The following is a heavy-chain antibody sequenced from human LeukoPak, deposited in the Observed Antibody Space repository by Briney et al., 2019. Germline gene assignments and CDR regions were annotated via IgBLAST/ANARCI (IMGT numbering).Heavy chain of an antibody. CDR2: INTNTGNP. J-gene: IGHJ5*02. D-gene: IGHD2-15*01. CDR3: TRGYCSGGTCPNWFDP. Sequence: ASVKVSCKAYGYTFTSYAMNWVRQAPGQGLEWMGWINTNTGNPTYAQGFTGRFVFSLDTSVSTAYLQISSLKAEDTAVYYCTRGYCSGGTCPNWFDPWGQGTLVTVSS. CDR1: GYTFTSYA. V-gene: IGHV7-4-1*02.